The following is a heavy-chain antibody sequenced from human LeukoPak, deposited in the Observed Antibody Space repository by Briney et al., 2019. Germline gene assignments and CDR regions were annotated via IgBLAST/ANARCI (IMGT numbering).Heavy chain of an antibody. CDR2: ISYSGNT. V-gene: IGHV4-59*01. CDR1: GGSISNYY. Sequence: SETLLLTCTVSGGSISNYYWSWIRQPPGKGLEWIGYISYSGNTNYNPSLKSRVTISVDTSKNQFSLKLSSVTAADTAVYYCARGRTYRSSSWFDPWGQGTLVTVSS. CDR3: ARGRTYRSSSWFDP. D-gene: IGHD6-6*01. J-gene: IGHJ5*02.